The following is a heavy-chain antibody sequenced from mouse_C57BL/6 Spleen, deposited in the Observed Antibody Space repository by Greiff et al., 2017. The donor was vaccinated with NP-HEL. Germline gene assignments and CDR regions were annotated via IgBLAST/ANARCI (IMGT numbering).Heavy chain of an antibody. Sequence: VQLQESGPELVKPGASVKISCKASGYAFSSSWMNWVKQRPGKGLEWIGRIYPGDGDTNYNGKFKGKATLTADKSSSPAYMQLSSLTSEDSAVYFCARSPYDYDDGYYAMDYWGQGTSVTVSS. CDR1: GYAFSSSW. V-gene: IGHV1-82*01. J-gene: IGHJ4*01. CDR3: ARSPYDYDDGYYAMDY. D-gene: IGHD2-4*01. CDR2: IYPGDGDT.